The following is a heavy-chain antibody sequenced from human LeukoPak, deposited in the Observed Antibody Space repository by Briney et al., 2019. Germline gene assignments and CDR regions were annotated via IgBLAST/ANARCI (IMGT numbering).Heavy chain of an antibody. V-gene: IGHV4-4*07. CDR2: IYTSGST. CDR3: ARDLESHSSGYYFDY. CDR1: GGSISSYY. J-gene: IGHJ4*02. D-gene: IGHD3-22*01. Sequence: SETLSLTCTVSGGSISSYYWSWIRQPAGKGLEWIGRIYTSGSTNYNHSLKSRVTMSVDTSKNQFSLKLSSVTAADTAVYYCARDLESHSSGYYFDYWGQGTLVTVSS.